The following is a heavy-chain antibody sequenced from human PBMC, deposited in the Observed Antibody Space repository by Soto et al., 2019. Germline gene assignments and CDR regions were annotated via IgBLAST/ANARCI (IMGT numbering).Heavy chain of an antibody. CDR2: IKQDGSEK. CDR3: ARDRGYDYVWGSYRDT. V-gene: IGHV3-7*05. Sequence: GGSLRLSCAASGFTFSSYWMSWVRQAPGKGLEWVANIKQDGSEKYYVDSVKGRFTISRDNAKNSLYLQMNSLRAEDTAVYYCARDRGYDYVWGSYRDTWGQGTLVTVSS. D-gene: IGHD3-16*02. J-gene: IGHJ5*02. CDR1: GFTFSSYW.